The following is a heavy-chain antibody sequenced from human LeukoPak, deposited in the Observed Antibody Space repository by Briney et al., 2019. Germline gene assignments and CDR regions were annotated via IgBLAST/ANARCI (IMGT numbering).Heavy chain of an antibody. CDR3: ARALPQYGDFRYDY. Sequence: PSVKVSCKASGYTFTDYYIHWVRQAPGQGLEWVAWINPNSGGTNCAQEFQGRVTMTRDTSTTTAYMELRSLRSDDTAVYYCARALPQYGDFRYDYWGQGTLVTVSS. J-gene: IGHJ4*02. CDR2: INPNSGGT. CDR1: GYTFTDYY. D-gene: IGHD4-17*01. V-gene: IGHV1-2*02.